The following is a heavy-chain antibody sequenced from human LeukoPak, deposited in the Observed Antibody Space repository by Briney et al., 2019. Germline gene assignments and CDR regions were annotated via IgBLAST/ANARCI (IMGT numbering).Heavy chain of an antibody. Sequence: GGSLRLSCAASGFSFSTYAMNWVRQAPGKGLEWVSAISGSGGDTYYADSVKGRFTISRDNSKNTLYLQMNSLRAEDTAVYYCAKEGRGGSGWYRYNWFDPWGQGNLVTVSS. J-gene: IGHJ5*02. CDR2: ISGSGGDT. CDR3: AKEGRGGSGWYRYNWFDP. D-gene: IGHD6-19*01. V-gene: IGHV3-23*01. CDR1: GFSFSTYA.